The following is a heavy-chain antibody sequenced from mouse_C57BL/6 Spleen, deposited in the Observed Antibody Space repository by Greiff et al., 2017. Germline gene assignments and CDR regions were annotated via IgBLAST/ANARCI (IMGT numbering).Heavy chain of an antibody. J-gene: IGHJ4*01. CDR2: IYPRSGNT. V-gene: IGHV1-81*01. Sequence: QVQLQQSGAELARPGASVKLSCKASGYTFTSYGISWVKQRTGQGLEWIGEIYPRSGNTYYNEKFKGKATLTADKSSSTAYMELRSLTSEDSAVYGCARGWLLREGRYAMDYWGQGTSVTVSS. CDR1: GYTFTSYG. CDR3: ARGWLLREGRYAMDY. D-gene: IGHD2-3*01.